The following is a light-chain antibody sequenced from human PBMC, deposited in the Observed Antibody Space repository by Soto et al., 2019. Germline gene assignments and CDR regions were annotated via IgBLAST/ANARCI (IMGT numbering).Light chain of an antibody. Sequence: EIVLTQSPGTLSLSPGERATLSCRASQSVSNNYLAWYQQKPGQTPRLLIYGASGRATGIPDRFSGSGSGTDFTLTISRLEPEDFAVYYCQQYGTSLTLGGGTKVDIK. CDR3: QQYGTSLT. CDR2: GAS. J-gene: IGKJ4*01. CDR1: QSVSNNY. V-gene: IGKV3-20*01.